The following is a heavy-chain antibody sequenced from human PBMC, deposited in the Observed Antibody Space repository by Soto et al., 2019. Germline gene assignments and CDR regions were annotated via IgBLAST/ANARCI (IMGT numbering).Heavy chain of an antibody. V-gene: IGHV4-30-4*01. CDR1: GGSISSGDYF. J-gene: IGHJ4*02. CDR3: ARICCRYGAGGDVELF. CDR2: IYYSGST. Sequence: SETLSLTCTVSGGSISSGDYFWSWIRQPPGKGLEWIGYIYYSGSTYYNPSLKSRVTISVDTSKNQFSLKLRSVTAADTAVYYCARICCRYGAGGDVELFCGQGSLVTGSS. D-gene: IGHD5-18*01.